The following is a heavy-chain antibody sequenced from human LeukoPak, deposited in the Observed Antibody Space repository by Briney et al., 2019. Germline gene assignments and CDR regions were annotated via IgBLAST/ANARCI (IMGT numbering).Heavy chain of an antibody. CDR3: ARTPRFIVGATRGYFDY. CDR2: INHSGST. D-gene: IGHD1-26*01. J-gene: IGHJ4*02. CDR1: GGSFSGYY. V-gene: IGHV4-34*01. Sequence: SGTLSLTCAVYGGSFSGYYWSRIRQPPGKGLEWIGEINHSGSTNYNPSLKSRVTISVDTSKNQFSLKLSSVTAADTAVYYCARTPRFIVGATRGYFDYWGQGTLVTVSS.